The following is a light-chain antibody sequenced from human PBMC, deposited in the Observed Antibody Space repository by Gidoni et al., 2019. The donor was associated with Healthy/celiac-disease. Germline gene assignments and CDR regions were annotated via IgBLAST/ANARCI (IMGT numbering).Light chain of an antibody. J-gene: IGKJ1*01. CDR1: QSVSSN. CDR3: QQYNNGTWT. Sequence: EIVMTQSPATLSVYPGKRATLSCRASQSVSSNLAWYQQKPGQAPRLLIYGASHRATGIPARFSGSGSGTEFTLTISSLQSEDFAVYYCQQYNNGTWTFGQGTKVEIK. CDR2: GAS. V-gene: IGKV3-15*01.